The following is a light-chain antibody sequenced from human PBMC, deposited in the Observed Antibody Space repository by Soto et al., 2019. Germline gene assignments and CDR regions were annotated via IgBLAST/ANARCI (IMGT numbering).Light chain of an antibody. Sequence: QSALTQPASVSGSPGQSITISCTGTSSDVGGYNHVSWYQQHPGKAPKLMIYDVGNRPSGVSNRFSGSKSGNTASLTISGLQAEDEADYYCTSYTSSSTLAVFGTGTKLTVL. J-gene: IGLJ1*01. CDR1: SSDVGGYNH. CDR2: DVG. CDR3: TSYTSSSTLAV. V-gene: IGLV2-14*01.